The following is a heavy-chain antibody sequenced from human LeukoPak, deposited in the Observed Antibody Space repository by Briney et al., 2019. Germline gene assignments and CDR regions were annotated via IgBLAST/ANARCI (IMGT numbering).Heavy chain of an antibody. Sequence: SETLSLTCTVSGGSISSSSYYRGWIRQPPGKGLEWIGSIYYSGSTYYNPSLKSRVTISVDTSKNQFSLKLSSVTAADTAVYYCARPMRQWLAEFDYWGQGTLVTVSS. D-gene: IGHD6-19*01. V-gene: IGHV4-39*01. CDR1: GGSISSSSYY. CDR3: ARPMRQWLAEFDY. CDR2: IYYSGST. J-gene: IGHJ4*02.